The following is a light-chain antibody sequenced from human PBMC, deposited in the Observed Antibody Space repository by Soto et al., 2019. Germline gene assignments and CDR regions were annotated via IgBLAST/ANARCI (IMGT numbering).Light chain of an antibody. V-gene: IGKV3-11*01. CDR2: DAS. J-gene: IGKJ3*01. CDR3: QQRSNWPPT. CDR1: QSVNSY. Sequence: EIVLTQSPATLSLSPRERATLSCRASQSVNSYLAWYQQKPGQAPRLLIYDASNRATAIPARFSGSGSGTDFTLTISSLEPEDFAVYYCQQRSNWPPTFGPGTKVDIK.